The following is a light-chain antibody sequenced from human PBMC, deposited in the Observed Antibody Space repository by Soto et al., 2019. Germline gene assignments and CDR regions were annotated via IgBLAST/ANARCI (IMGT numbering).Light chain of an antibody. CDR3: AAWDDSLNGLI. J-gene: IGLJ2*01. CDR2: NNN. V-gene: IGLV1-44*01. CDR1: SSHIGTNS. Sequence: QSVLTQPPSASGTPGQRVTISCSRSSSHIGTNSVNWYQQLPGTSPKLLIYNNNQRPSGVPDRFSGSKSGTSASLAISGLQSEDEADYYCAAWDDSLNGLIFGGGTKVTVL.